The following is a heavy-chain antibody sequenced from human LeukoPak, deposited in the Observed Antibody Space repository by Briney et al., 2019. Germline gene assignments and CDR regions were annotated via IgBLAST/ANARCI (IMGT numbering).Heavy chain of an antibody. Sequence: GASVKVSCKTSGGSFTSYAISWVRQAPGQGLEWMGGISPIFHTPHYAQKFQGRVTSTTDESTSTAYMELSSLRSEDTAIYYCATATREIVVLPAAMAAFAFWGQGTMVTVSS. V-gene: IGHV1-69*05. CDR3: ATATREIVVLPAAMAAFAF. J-gene: IGHJ3*01. CDR1: GGSFTSYA. CDR2: ISPIFHTP. D-gene: IGHD2-2*01.